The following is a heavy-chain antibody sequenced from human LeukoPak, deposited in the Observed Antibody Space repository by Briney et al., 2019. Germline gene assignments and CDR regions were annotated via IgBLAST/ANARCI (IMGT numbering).Heavy chain of an antibody. Sequence: GGSLRLSCAASGFAFGNYWMSWVRQAPGKGLEWVANIKQDGSEKYYVDSVKGRFTISRDNAENSLSLQMNSLRAEDTGVYYCASAGGDSRSPLPFYYWGQGTLVTVSS. D-gene: IGHD3-22*01. CDR1: GFAFGNYW. V-gene: IGHV3-7*03. CDR2: IKQDGSEK. J-gene: IGHJ4*02. CDR3: ASAGGDSRSPLPFYY.